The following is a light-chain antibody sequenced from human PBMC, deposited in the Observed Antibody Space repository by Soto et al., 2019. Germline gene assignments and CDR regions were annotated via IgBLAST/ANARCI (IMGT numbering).Light chain of an antibody. CDR3: QHYNSDSEA. Sequence: DIQMTQSPSTLSVSVGDRVTITCRASQTISSWLAWYQQKPGKAPKLLIYKASTLKSGVPSRFNGSGFGTEFTLTICSQKPDDFAPYYCQHYNSDSEAFGQGTKVELK. CDR2: KAS. V-gene: IGKV1-5*03. J-gene: IGKJ1*01. CDR1: QTISSW.